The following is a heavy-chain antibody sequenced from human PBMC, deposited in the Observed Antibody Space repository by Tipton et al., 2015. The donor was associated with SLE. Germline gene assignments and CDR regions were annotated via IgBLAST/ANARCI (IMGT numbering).Heavy chain of an antibody. CDR1: GYTFTSYD. D-gene: IGHD3-10*01. V-gene: IGHV1-8*01. J-gene: IGHJ3*02. CDR3: ARGLLWFGELLNAFDI. CDR2: MNPNSGNT. Sequence: QLVQSGAEVKKPGASVKVSCKASGYTFTSYDINWVRQATGQGLEWMGWMNPNSGNTGYAQKFQGRVTMTRNTSISTAYMELSSLRSEDTAVYYCARGLLWFGELLNAFDIWGQGTMVTVSS.